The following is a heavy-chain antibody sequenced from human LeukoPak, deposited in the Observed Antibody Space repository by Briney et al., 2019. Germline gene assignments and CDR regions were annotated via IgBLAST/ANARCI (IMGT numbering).Heavy chain of an antibody. CDR1: GGSISSSSYY. V-gene: IGHV4-39*07. Sequence: SETLSLTCTVSGGSISSSSYYWGWIRQPPGKGLEWIGRIYTSGSTNYNPSLKSRVTMSVDTSKNQFSLKLSSVTAADTAVYYCARASDSGGWFDYWGQGTLVTVSS. J-gene: IGHJ4*02. D-gene: IGHD6-19*01. CDR2: IYTSGST. CDR3: ARASDSGGWFDY.